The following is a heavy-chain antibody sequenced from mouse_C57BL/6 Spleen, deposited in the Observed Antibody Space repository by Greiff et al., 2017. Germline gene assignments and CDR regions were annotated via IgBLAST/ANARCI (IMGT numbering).Heavy chain of an antibody. CDR2: IDPSDSET. CDR3: ARGIGSSYLAWVAY. CDR1: GYTFTSYW. D-gene: IGHD1-1*01. J-gene: IGHJ3*01. Sequence: QVQLQQPGAELVRPGSSVKLSCKASGYTFTSYWMHWVKQRPMQGLEWIGNIDPSDSETHYNQKFKDKATLTVDKSSSTAYMQLSSLTSEDSAVYYGARGIGSSYLAWVAYWGPGTLVTVSA. V-gene: IGHV1-52*01.